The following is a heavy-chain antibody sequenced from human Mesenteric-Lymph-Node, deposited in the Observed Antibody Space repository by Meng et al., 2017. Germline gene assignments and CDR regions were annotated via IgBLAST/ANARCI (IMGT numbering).Heavy chain of an antibody. CDR2: ISSDTIYI. CDR3: ARRTGSLPGGVYSGSYAYYDY. J-gene: IGHJ4*02. V-gene: IGHV3-21*01. D-gene: IGHD3-10*01. CDR1: GFTFSSYS. Sequence: GGSLRLSCAASGFTFSSYSMNWVRQAPGKGLEWVSSISSDTIYIYYADSVKGRFTISRDNAKNSLYLQMNSLRAEDTAVYYCARRTGSLPGGVYSGSYAYYDYWGQGTLVTVSS.